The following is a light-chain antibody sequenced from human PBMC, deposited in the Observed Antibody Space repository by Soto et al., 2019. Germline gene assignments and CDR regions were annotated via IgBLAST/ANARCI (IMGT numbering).Light chain of an antibody. CDR3: QSYDSSNQV. J-gene: IGLJ2*01. Sequence: NFMLTQPHSVSASPGKTVTISCTRSSGSIASNYVQWYQQRPGSAPTTVIYEDNQRPSGVPDRFSGSIDSSSNSASLTISGLKTEDEADYYCQSYDSSNQVFGGVTKLTVL. CDR1: SGSIASNY. V-gene: IGLV6-57*04. CDR2: EDN.